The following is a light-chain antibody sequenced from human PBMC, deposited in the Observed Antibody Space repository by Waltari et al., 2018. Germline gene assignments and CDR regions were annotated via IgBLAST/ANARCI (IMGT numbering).Light chain of an antibody. CDR3: QQSYSTPRT. V-gene: IGKV1-39*01. CDR2: AAS. Sequence: DIQMTQSPSSLSASVGDRVTITCRASQSISSYLNWYQQKPGKAPKLLIYAASSLQSGVPSRFSGSGSGTDFTLTIISLQPEDFATYYCQQSYSTPRTFGVGTKVEIK. J-gene: IGKJ4*01. CDR1: QSISSY.